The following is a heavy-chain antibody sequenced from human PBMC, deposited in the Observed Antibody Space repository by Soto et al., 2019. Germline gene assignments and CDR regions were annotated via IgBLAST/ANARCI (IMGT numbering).Heavy chain of an antibody. D-gene: IGHD3-22*01. Sequence: QVQLVQSGAEVKKPGASVKVSCKASGYTFTSYAMHWVRQAPGQRLEWMGWINAGNGNTKYSQKFQGRVTITRDTSASPAYMELSSLRSEDTAVYYCARGYYYDSSGRLLVYWGQGTLVTVSS. J-gene: IGHJ4*02. CDR3: ARGYYYDSSGRLLVY. CDR1: GYTFTSYA. V-gene: IGHV1-3*01. CDR2: INAGNGNT.